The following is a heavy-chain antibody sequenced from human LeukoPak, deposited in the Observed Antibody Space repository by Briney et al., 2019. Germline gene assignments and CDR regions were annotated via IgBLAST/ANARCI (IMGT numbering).Heavy chain of an antibody. CDR1: GRSFSGYY. Sequence: SETLSLTCAVYGRSFSGYYWTWIRQTPGKGLEWIGEINHSGITDYNPSLRSRVTISVDTSKNQFSLKLSSVTAADTAVYYCARHRGYYDSSGDGYYFDYWGQGTLVTVSS. CDR3: ARHRGYYDSSGDGYYFDY. D-gene: IGHD3-22*01. CDR2: INHSGIT. J-gene: IGHJ4*02. V-gene: IGHV4-34*01.